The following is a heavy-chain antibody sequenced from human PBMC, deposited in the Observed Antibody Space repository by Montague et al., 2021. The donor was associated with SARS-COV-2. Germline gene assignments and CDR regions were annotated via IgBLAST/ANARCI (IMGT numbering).Heavy chain of an antibody. CDR1: GDTFNSND. CDR3: AVAYGGPRNAFDI. V-gene: IGHV1-8*01. J-gene: IGHJ3*02. CDR2: MSPNSGNT. Sequence: SVKVSCKASGDTFNSNDINWMRQAPAQGLEWMGWMSPNSGNTGHVQKFQGRVTMTRDTSISTVYMELSSLRSEDTAVYYCAVAYGGPRNAFDIWGQGTMVTVSS. D-gene: IGHD4-23*01.